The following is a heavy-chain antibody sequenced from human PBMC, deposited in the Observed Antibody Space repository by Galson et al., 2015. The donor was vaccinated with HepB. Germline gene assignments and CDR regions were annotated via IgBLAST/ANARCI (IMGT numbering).Heavy chain of an antibody. CDR2: LKHRGGTT. V-gene: IGHV1-46*01. J-gene: IGHJ4*02. CDR3: ARDNGRYSFDY. CDR1: GYTFTSSH. Sequence: SCKASGYTFTSSHMHWLRQAPGHGLEWMGILKHRGGTTSHAQKFQGRVAMTRDTSIYTFYMELSSLTSEDTAVYYCARDNGRYSFDYWGQGTLVTVPS. D-gene: IGHD1-26*01.